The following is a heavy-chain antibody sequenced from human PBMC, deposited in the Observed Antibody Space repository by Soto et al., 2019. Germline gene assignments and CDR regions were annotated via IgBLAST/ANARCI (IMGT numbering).Heavy chain of an antibody. J-gene: IGHJ4*02. CDR1: GYTFIDHY. Sequence: QVHLVQSGAEVKNLGASVKVSCKASGYTFIDHYVHWVRQAPGQGLEWVGCINPNSGDTKYEQRFQGWVTMTRDTSISTAYMALTRLRSDDTAVYYCARTSYDLLSGFYVPFDYWGQGTLVTVAS. CDR3: ARTSYDLLSGFYVPFDY. D-gene: IGHD3-9*01. CDR2: INPNSGDT. V-gene: IGHV1-2*04.